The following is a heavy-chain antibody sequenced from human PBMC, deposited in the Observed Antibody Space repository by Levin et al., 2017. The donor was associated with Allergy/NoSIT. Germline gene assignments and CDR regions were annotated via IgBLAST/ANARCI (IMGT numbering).Heavy chain of an antibody. D-gene: IGHD3-3*01. CDR1: GGSISSYY. CDR2: IYYSGTT. Sequence: GSLRLSCTVSGGSISSYYWNWIRQSPGKGLEWIGYIYYSGTTKYNPSLKSRATISIDTSKNQFSLKLSSVTAADTAVYYCARDYPFWSGYYTGWFDPWGQGTLVTVSS. CDR3: ARDYPFWSGYYTGWFDP. J-gene: IGHJ5*02. V-gene: IGHV4-59*01.